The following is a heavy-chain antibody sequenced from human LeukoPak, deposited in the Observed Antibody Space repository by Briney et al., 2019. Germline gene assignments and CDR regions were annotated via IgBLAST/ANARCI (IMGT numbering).Heavy chain of an antibody. CDR1: GGSISSYY. Sequence: SETLSLTCTVSGGSISSYYWSWIRQPAGKGLEWIGRIYTSGSTNYNPSLKSRVTMSVDTSKNQFSLKLSSVTAADTAVYYCTREKEAYNFGLAYYYYYMDVWGKGTTVTVSS. V-gene: IGHV4-4*07. CDR2: IYTSGST. CDR3: TREKEAYNFGLAYYYYYMDV. J-gene: IGHJ6*03. D-gene: IGHD5-18*01.